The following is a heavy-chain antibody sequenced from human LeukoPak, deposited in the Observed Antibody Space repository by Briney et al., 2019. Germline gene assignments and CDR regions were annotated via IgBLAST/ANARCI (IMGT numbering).Heavy chain of an antibody. CDR2: IYYSGST. J-gene: IGHJ4*02. CDR3: ARHGEYYDILTGYYNPPYYFDY. CDR1: GGFISSYY. V-gene: IGHV4-59*08. D-gene: IGHD3-9*01. Sequence: SETLSLTCTVSGGFISSYYWSWIRQPPGKGLEWIGYIYYSGSTNYNPSLKSRVTISVDTSKNQFSLKLSSVTAADTAVYYCARHGEYYDILTGYYNPPYYFDYWGQGTLVTVSS.